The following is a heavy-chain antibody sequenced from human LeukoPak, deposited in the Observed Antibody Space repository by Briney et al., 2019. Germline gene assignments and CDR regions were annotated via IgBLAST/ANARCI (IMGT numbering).Heavy chain of an antibody. J-gene: IGHJ6*02. Sequence: GGSLRLSCAASGFTFSSYSMNWVRQAPGKGLEWVSYISSSSSTIYYADSVKGRFTISRDNAKNSLYLQMNSLRAEDTAVYYCARETGSYWRGYYYYYSMDVWGQGTTVTVSS. CDR2: ISSSSSTI. V-gene: IGHV3-48*01. D-gene: IGHD3-10*01. CDR3: ARETGSYWRGYYYYYSMDV. CDR1: GFTFSSYS.